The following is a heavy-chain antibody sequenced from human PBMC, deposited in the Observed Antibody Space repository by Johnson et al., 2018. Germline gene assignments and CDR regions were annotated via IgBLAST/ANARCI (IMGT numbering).Heavy chain of an antibody. J-gene: IGHJ3*02. CDR3: ARDYGDYVFAFDI. Sequence: QVQLVESGAEVKKPGSSVKISCKASGGTFSNFAFTWVRRAPGQGLEWMGVIIPVLGTPNYAQTFQDRVTITADESSSTVYMELNSLRFEDRAVSYCARDYGDYVFAFDIWGQGTLVTVSS. V-gene: IGHV1-69*01. CDR1: GGTFSNFA. CDR2: IIPVLGTP. D-gene: IGHD4-17*01.